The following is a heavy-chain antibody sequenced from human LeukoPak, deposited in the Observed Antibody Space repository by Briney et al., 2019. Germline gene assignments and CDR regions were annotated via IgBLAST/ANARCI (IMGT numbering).Heavy chain of an antibody. V-gene: IGHV4-39*01. CDR1: GGSISSDGYY. J-gene: IGHJ4*02. CDR3: AVNGYDFYFDY. CDR2: ICYSGST. D-gene: IGHD5-12*01. Sequence: PSETLSLTCTVSGGSISSDGYYWGWIRQPPGKGLEWIGSICYSGSTYYNPSLKSRVTISVDTSKNQFSLKLSSVTAADTAVYYCAVNGYDFYFDYWGQGTLVTVSS.